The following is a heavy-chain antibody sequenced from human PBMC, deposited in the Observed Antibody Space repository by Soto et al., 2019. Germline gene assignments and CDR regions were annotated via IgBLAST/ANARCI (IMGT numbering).Heavy chain of an antibody. CDR3: ASEYSSSWYGFDY. Sequence: SVKVSCKASGGTFSSYAISWVRQAPGQGLEWMGGIIPIFGTANYAQKFQGRVTITADESTSTAYMELSSLRSEDTAVYYCASEYSSSWYGFDYWGQGTLVTVSS. CDR1: GGTFSSYA. J-gene: IGHJ4*02. CDR2: IIPIFGTA. D-gene: IGHD6-13*01. V-gene: IGHV1-69*13.